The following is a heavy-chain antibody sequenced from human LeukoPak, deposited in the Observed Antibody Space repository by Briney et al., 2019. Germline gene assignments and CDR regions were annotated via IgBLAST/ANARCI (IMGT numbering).Heavy chain of an antibody. CDR3: ARAGTGYYYDSSGRGLDY. V-gene: IGHV3-30*02. CDR2: IRYDGSSE. J-gene: IGHJ4*02. D-gene: IGHD3-22*01. CDR1: GFIFRNYG. Sequence: GGSLRLSCAASGFIFRNYGMHWVRQAPGKGLEWVAFIRYDGSSEWYADSVKGRFIISRDNSRNRLYLQMNSLRAEDTAVYYCARAGTGYYYDSSGRGLDYWGQGTLVTVSS.